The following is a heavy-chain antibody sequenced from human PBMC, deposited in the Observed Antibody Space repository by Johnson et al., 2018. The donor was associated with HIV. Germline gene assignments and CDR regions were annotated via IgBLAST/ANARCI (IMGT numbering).Heavy chain of an antibody. V-gene: IGHV3-9*01. CDR1: GFTFDDYA. D-gene: IGHD3-22*01. J-gene: IGHJ3*02. Sequence: VQLVESGGGVVQPGRSLRLSCAASGFTFDDYAMHWVRQAPGKGLEWVSGISWNSGSIGYADSVKGRFTISSDNAKNSLYLQMNSLRAEDTALYYCAKALSSGWFYAFDIWGQGTMVTVSS. CDR3: AKALSSGWFYAFDI. CDR2: ISWNSGSI.